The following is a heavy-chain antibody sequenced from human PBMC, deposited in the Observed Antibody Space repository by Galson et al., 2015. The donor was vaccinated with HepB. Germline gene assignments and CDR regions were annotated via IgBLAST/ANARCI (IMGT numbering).Heavy chain of an antibody. CDR3: ARDLYSSGNYYYGMDV. CDR2: TYYRSKWYN. D-gene: IGHD6-19*01. CDR1: GDSVSSNSAA. V-gene: IGHV6-1*01. J-gene: IGHJ6*02. Sequence: CAISGDSVSSNSAAWNWIRQSPSRGLEWLGRTYYRSKWYNDYAVSVKSRITINPDTSKNQFSLQLNSVTPEDTAVYYCARDLYSSGNYYYGMDVWGQGTTVTVSS.